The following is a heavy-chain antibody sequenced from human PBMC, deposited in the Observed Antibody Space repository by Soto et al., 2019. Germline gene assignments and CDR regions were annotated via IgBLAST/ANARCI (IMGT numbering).Heavy chain of an antibody. V-gene: IGHV4-59*08. J-gene: IGHJ4*02. CDR1: GGSISSYY. CDR2: IYYSGST. Sequence: PSETLSLTCTVSGGSISSYYWSWIRQPPGKGLEWIGYIYYSGSTNYNPSLKSRVTISVDTSKNQFSLKLSSVTAADTAVYYCARLTAVAGTVVDYWGQGPLVTVSS. CDR3: ARLTAVAGTVVDY. D-gene: IGHD6-19*01.